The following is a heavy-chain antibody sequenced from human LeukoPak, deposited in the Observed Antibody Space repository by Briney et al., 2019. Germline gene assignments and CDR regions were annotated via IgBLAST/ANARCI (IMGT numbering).Heavy chain of an antibody. V-gene: IGHV3-66*01. CDR1: GFTVSSNY. J-gene: IGHJ4*02. Sequence: QTGGSLRLSCAASGFTVSSNYMSWVRQAPGKGLEWVSVIYSGGSTYYADSVKGRFTISRDNSKNTLYLQMNSLRAEDTAVYYCARDANYYDILTGSFYYFDYWGQGTLVTVSS. CDR3: ARDANYYDILTGSFYYFDY. CDR2: IYSGGST. D-gene: IGHD3-9*01.